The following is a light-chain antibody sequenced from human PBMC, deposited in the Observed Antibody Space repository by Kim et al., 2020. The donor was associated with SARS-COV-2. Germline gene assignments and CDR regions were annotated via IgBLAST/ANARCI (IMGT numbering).Light chain of an antibody. Sequence: GKTVTIPCTRSSGSIDDNYVQWYQQRPGGGPTTVIYEDDQRPSGVSDRFSGSIDNSSNSASLTISGLRTEDEADYYCQSYNRDNVLFGGGTQLTVL. CDR3: QSYNRDNVL. CDR2: EDD. J-gene: IGLJ2*01. V-gene: IGLV6-57*03. CDR1: SGSIDDNY.